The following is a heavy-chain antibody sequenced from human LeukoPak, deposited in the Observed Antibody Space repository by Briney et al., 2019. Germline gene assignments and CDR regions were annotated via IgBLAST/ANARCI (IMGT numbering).Heavy chain of an antibody. CDR3: AREVQA. J-gene: IGHJ5*02. D-gene: IGHD1-1*01. CDR1: GFTFSSYA. CDR2: IYYSGST. V-gene: IGHV4-39*07. Sequence: GSLRLSCAASGFTFSSYAMSWVRQAPGKGLEWIGSIYYSGSTYYNPSLKSRVTISVDTSKNQFSLKLSSVTAADTAVYYCAREVQAWGQGTLVTVSS.